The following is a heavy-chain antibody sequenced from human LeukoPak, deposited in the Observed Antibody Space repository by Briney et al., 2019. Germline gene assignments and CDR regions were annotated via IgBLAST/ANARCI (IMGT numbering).Heavy chain of an antibody. CDR3: AKERAQYTYGPYYFDY. J-gene: IGHJ4*02. V-gene: IGHV3-30*02. CDR1: GFTFSNYG. D-gene: IGHD5-18*01. CDR2: IGYDGSNK. Sequence: GGSLRLSCAASGFTFSNYGMHWVRQAPGKGLEWVAFIGYDGSNKYYVDSMKGRFTISRDNSKSILYLQMNSLSAEDTAVYYCAKERAQYTYGPYYFDYWGQGTLVTVSS.